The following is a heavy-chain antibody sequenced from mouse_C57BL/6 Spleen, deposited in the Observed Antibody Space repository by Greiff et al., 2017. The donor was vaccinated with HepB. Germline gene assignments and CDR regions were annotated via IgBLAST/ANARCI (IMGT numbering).Heavy chain of an antibody. CDR1: GYTFTSYW. CDR3: ARERSYNSYFDY. Sequence: QVQLQQPGAELVRPGSSVKLSCKASGYTFTSYWMDWVKQRPGQGLEWIGNIYPSDSETHYNQKFKDKATLPVDKSSSTAYMQLSSLTSEDSAVYYCARERSYNSYFDYWGQGTTLTVSS. V-gene: IGHV1-61*01. J-gene: IGHJ2*01. D-gene: IGHD1-3*01. CDR2: IYPSDSET.